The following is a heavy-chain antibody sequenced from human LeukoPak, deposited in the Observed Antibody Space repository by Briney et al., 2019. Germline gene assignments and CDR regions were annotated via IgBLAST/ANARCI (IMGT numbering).Heavy chain of an antibody. CDR3: VRDYRYAGHASVY. Sequence: GSLRLSCTTSGFTFADYAMSWFRQAPGKGLEWVGFIRSKSNGGTTHYAASVEGRFTISRDASNSIAYLQMNSLKTEDTAVYYCVRDYRYAGHASVYWGQGTLVTVSS. CDR2: IRSKSNGGTT. V-gene: IGHV3-49*03. J-gene: IGHJ4*02. CDR1: GFTFADYA. D-gene: IGHD5-12*01.